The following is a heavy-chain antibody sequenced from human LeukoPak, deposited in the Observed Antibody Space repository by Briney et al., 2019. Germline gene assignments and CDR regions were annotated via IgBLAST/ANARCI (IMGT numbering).Heavy chain of an antibody. J-gene: IGHJ4*02. Sequence: SETLSLTCTVSGDSFNNYYWTWIRQPAGKGLEWIGRINTSGSTNCNPSLKSRVTMSVDTSKNQFSLKLTSVTAADTAVYYCAREITTSGGNSRALAYWGQGTLLTVSS. CDR1: GDSFNNYY. CDR2: INTSGST. D-gene: IGHD4-23*01. V-gene: IGHV4-4*07. CDR3: AREITTSGGNSRALAY.